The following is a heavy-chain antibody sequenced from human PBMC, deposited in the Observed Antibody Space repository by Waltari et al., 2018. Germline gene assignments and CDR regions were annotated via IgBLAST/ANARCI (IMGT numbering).Heavy chain of an antibody. CDR3: ATLGGAIMITFGGRDAFDI. CDR2: IYHSGST. CDR1: GYSISIGYY. V-gene: IGHV4-38-2*01. D-gene: IGHD3-16*01. J-gene: IGHJ3*02. Sequence: QVQLQESGPGLVKPSETLSLTCPVPGYSISIGYYWGWLRQPPGKGLEWIGSIYHSGSTYYNPSLKSRVTISVDTSKNQFSLKLSSVTAADTAVYYCATLGGAIMITFGGRDAFDIWGQGTMVTVSS.